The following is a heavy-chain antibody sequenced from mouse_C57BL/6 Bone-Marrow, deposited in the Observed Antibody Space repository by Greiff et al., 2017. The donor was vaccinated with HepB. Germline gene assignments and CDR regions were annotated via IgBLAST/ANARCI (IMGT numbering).Heavy chain of an antibody. D-gene: IGHD2-12*01. Sequence: DVKLQESGPGLVKPSQSLSLTCSVTGYSITSGYYWNWIRQFPGNKLEWMGYISYDGSNNYNPSLKNRISITRDTSKNQFFLKLNSVTTEDTATYYCARDYDRAWFAYWGQGTLVTVSA. CDR1: GYSITSGYY. J-gene: IGHJ3*01. CDR3: ARDYDRAWFAY. V-gene: IGHV3-6*01. CDR2: ISYDGSN.